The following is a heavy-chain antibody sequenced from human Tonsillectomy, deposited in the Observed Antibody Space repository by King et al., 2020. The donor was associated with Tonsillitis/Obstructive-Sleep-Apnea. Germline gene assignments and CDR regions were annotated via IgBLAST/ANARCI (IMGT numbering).Heavy chain of an antibody. V-gene: IGHV1-18*01. D-gene: IGHD3-22*01. CDR1: GYTFTSYG. J-gene: IGHJ4*02. CDR3: ARVSYDRSGYYEGFDY. Sequence: QLVQSGAEVKKPGASVKVSCKASGYTFTSYGISWVRQAPGQGLEGMGWISAYNGDTKYAQNLQGRVTMTTDTSTSTAYMELGSLRSDDTALYFCARVSYDRSGYYEGFDYRGQGTLVPGSS. CDR2: ISAYNGDT.